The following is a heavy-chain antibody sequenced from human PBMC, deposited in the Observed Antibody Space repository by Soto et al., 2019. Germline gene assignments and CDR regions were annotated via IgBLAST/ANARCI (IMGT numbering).Heavy chain of an antibody. CDR1: GDSISSGGYH. Sequence: SETLSLTCTVSGDSISSGGYHWSWIRQHPGKGLEWIGYTHDSGNTHYNPSLKSRVTISVDTSKNQFSLNLSSVTSADTAVYYCARFYLTYANYFMDVWGKGTTVTSP. V-gene: IGHV4-31*03. CDR3: ARFYLTYANYFMDV. CDR2: THDSGNT. D-gene: IGHD4-17*01. J-gene: IGHJ6*03.